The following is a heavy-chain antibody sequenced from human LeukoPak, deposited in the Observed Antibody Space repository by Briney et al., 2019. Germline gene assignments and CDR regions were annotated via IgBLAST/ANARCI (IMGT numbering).Heavy chain of an antibody. CDR2: INHSGST. V-gene: IGHV4-34*01. D-gene: IGHD2/OR15-2a*01. CDR1: GGSFSGYY. J-gene: IGHJ3*02. Sequence: PSETLSLTCAVYGGSFSGYYWSWIRQPPGKGLEWIGEINHSGSTNYNPSLKSRVTISVDTSKNQFSLKVNSVTAADTAVFYCASFSESDAFDIWGQGTMVTVSS. CDR3: ASFSESDAFDI.